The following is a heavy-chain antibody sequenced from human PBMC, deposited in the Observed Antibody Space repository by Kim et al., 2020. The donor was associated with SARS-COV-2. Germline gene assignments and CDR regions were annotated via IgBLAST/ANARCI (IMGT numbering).Heavy chain of an antibody. D-gene: IGHD3-16*01. CDR1: GFTFSDYD. J-gene: IGHJ6*02. CDR3: AIAKGLGYYYGMDV. Sequence: GGSLRLSCATSGFTFSDYDMHWVRQAPGKGLEWVSVVTWDGGSVSYADSVKGRFTISRDNANSSLYLQMNSLRAEDTALYYCAIAKGLGYYYGMDVWGQGPTVTLSS. V-gene: IGHV3-9*01. CDR2: VTWDGGSV.